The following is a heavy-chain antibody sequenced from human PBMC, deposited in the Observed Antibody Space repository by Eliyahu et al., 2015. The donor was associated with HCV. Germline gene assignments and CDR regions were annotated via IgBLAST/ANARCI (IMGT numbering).Heavy chain of an antibody. CDR1: GFTFPSCA. Sequence: EVQLSESGGGLVQPGGSLRLSCAASGFTFPSCAMHWVRQGPGKGLEGVAGVSSADGRTHYADSVKGRFTIARDDSKKTLYLHMNDLRADDTAVYFCARGEYATGWAPIDYWGQGTLLTVSS. J-gene: IGHJ4*02. V-gene: IGHV3-23*01. CDR3: ARGEYATGWAPIDY. D-gene: IGHD2-8*01. CDR2: VSSADGRT.